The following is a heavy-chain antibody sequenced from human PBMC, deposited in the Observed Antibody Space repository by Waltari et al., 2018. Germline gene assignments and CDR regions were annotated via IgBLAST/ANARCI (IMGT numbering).Heavy chain of an antibody. CDR3: ARQGGSSSSIDY. D-gene: IGHD6-6*01. V-gene: IGHV1-69*02. CDR1: GGTFSSDT. CDR2: IIPILGIA. J-gene: IGHJ4*02. Sequence: QVQLVQSGAEVKKPGSSVKVSCKASGGTFSSDTISWARQAPGQGLEWMGRIIPILGIANYAQKFQGRVTITADKSTSTAYMELSSLRSEDTAVYYCARQGGSSSSIDYWGQGTLVTVSS.